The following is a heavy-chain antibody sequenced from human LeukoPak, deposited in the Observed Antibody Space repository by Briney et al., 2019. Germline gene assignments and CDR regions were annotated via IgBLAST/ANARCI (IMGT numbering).Heavy chain of an antibody. CDR2: VGGSGDVT. J-gene: IGHJ3*01. Sequence: PAESLRLSCVGSGFTFSSYALTWVRQAPGKGREWDSSVGGSGDVTSYADSVKGRFSMSRDNSKNTLYLQMDSLRAEDTAMYYCGRDPNGNYVGAFDFWGQGTLVTVSS. CDR1: GFTFSSYA. D-gene: IGHD4-17*01. V-gene: IGHV3-23*01. CDR3: GRDPNGNYVGAFDF.